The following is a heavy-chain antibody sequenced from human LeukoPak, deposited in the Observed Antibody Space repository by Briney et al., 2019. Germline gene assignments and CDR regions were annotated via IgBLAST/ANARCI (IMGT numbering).Heavy chain of an antibody. CDR1: GFTFNTYS. V-gene: IGHV3-48*01. Sequence: GGSLRLSCAASGFTFNTYSMNWVRQAPGKGLEWVSYISSSSSTIYHADSVKGRFTISRDNAKNSLYLQMNSLRAEDTAVYYCARDSSPDYWGQGTLVTVSS. CDR2: ISSSSSTI. CDR3: ARDSSPDY. J-gene: IGHJ4*02. D-gene: IGHD6-13*01.